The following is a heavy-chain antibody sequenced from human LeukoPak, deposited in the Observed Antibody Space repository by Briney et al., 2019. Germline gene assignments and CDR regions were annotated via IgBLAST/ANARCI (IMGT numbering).Heavy chain of an antibody. CDR1: GFTFSDYY. V-gene: IGHV3-11*06. J-gene: IGHJ4*02. CDR3: ASIYSSSSFYFDY. D-gene: IGHD6-6*01. Sequence: PGGSLRLSCAASGFTFSDYYMSWIRQAPGKGLEWVSYISSSSSYTNYADSVKGRFTISRDNAKNSLYLQMNSLRAEDTAVYYCASIYSSSSFYFDYWGQGTLVTVSS. CDR2: ISSSSSYT.